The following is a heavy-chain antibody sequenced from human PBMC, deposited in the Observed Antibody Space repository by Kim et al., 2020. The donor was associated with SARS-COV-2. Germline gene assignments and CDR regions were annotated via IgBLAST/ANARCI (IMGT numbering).Heavy chain of an antibody. V-gene: IGHV3-48*02. CDR1: GFTFSSFS. Sequence: GGSLRLSCTASGFTFSSFSMNWVRQPPGKGLEWVSYISYSSRNIYYADSVKGRFSISRDNAKNSLYLQMNSLRDEDTAVYFCARDLGDSYANDYWGQGTLVTVSS. J-gene: IGHJ4*02. CDR3: ARDLGDSYANDY. D-gene: IGHD5-18*01. CDR2: ISYSSRNI.